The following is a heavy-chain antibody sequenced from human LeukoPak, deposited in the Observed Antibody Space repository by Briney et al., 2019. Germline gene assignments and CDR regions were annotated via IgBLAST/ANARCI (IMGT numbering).Heavy chain of an antibody. V-gene: IGHV3-7*03. CDR2: IRQDGNEK. Sequence: GGSLRLSCAVSGFTFSDYWMSWVRQGPGRGLEWVANIRQDGNEKNYVDSVKGRFTISRDNAKNSLFLQMDSLRAEDTALYYCASERHYVIRDYWGQGTLVTVSS. J-gene: IGHJ4*02. CDR1: GFTFSDYW. D-gene: IGHD3-10*02. CDR3: ASERHYVIRDY.